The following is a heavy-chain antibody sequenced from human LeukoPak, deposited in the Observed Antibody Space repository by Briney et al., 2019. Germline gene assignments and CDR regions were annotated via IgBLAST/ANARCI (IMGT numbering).Heavy chain of an antibody. Sequence: SETLSLTCTVSGGSISSYYWSWIRQPPGKGLEWIGYIYYSGSTNYNPSLKSRVTISVDTSKNQFSLKLSSVTAADTAVYYCVRYKRFRAADHYYYYYGMDVWGQGTTVTVSS. CDR2: IYYSGST. J-gene: IGHJ6*02. V-gene: IGHV4-59*08. CDR1: GGSISSYY. CDR3: VRYKRFRAADHYYYYYGMDV. D-gene: IGHD6-13*01.